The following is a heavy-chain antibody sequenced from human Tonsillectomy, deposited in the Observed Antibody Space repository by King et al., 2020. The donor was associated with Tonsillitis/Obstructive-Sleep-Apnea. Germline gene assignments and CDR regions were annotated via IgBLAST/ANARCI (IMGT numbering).Heavy chain of an antibody. J-gene: IGHJ6*02. V-gene: IGHV3-9*01. CDR3: VKDIRWKSVYRYVYGCMDV. CDR1: GFSFDDHA. D-gene: IGHD5-12*01. Sequence: VQLVESGGGLVQPGRSLRLSCAASGFSFDDHAMHWVRQAPGKGLEWVSGISWNSVSIDYADSVKGRFTMSRDNPQNSLSLQMNSLRPEDTALYYCVKDIRWKSVYRYVYGCMDVWGQGTTVTVSS. CDR2: ISWNSVSI.